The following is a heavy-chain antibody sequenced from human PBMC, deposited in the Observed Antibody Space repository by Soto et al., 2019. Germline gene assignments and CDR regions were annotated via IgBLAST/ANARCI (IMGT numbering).Heavy chain of an antibody. CDR1: GFTFSSYA. CDR2: ISGSGGST. Sequence: EVQLLESGGGLVQPGGSLRLSCAASGFTFSSYAMSWVRQAPGKGLEWVSAISGSGGSTYYADSVKGRFTISRDNSKNTLYLQMNGLRAEDTAVYYCAKDLWFGELLYDDGGDAFDIWGQVTMVTVSS. CDR3: AKDLWFGELLYDDGGDAFDI. D-gene: IGHD3-10*01. V-gene: IGHV3-23*01. J-gene: IGHJ3*02.